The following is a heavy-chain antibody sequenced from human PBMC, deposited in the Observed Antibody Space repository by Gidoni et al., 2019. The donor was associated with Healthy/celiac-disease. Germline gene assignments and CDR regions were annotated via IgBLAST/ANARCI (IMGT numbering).Heavy chain of an antibody. V-gene: IGHV4-39*01. CDR1: GGSISSSSYY. CDR2: IYYSGST. J-gene: IGHJ4*02. CDR3: ARHGAIGDGEMDY. Sequence: QLQLQESGPGLVKPSETLSLTCTVSGGSISSSSYYWGWIRQPPGKGLEWIGSIYYSGSTYYNPSLKSRVTISVDTSKNQFSLKLSSVTAADTAVYYCARHGAIGDGEMDYWGQGTLVTVSS. D-gene: IGHD3-10*01.